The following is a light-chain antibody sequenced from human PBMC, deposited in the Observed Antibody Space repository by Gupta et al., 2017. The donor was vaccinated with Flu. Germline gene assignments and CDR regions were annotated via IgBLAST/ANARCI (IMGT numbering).Light chain of an antibody. CDR3: QHDENNLAIT. J-gene: IGKJ4*01. CDR1: QSVLYSYNNKNY. Sequence: DIVITESTYSLSVSLGARATINCKSSQSVLYSYNNKNYLAWYQQKPGQPPKLLIYWASTRASGVTDRFSGSGSGTDLTLTISSRQVEDVAVYYCQHDENNLAITFGGGTKVEIK. V-gene: IGKV4-1*01. CDR2: WAS.